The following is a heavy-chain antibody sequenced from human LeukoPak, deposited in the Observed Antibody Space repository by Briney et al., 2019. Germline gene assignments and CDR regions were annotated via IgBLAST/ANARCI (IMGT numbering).Heavy chain of an antibody. D-gene: IGHD1-20*01. J-gene: IGHJ4*02. Sequence: SETLSLTCTVSGGSISSYYWSWLRQPAGKGLEWIGRIYTTGSTNYNPSLKSPVTMSVDTSKNQFSLKLSSVTAADTAVYYCARLDITGTSYVFDYWGQGTLVTVSS. CDR2: IYTTGST. V-gene: IGHV4-4*07. CDR3: ARLDITGTSYVFDY. CDR1: GGSISSYY.